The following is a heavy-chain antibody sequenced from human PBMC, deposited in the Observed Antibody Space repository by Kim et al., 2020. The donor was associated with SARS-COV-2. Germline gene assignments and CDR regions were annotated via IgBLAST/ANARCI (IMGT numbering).Heavy chain of an antibody. D-gene: IGHD2-15*01. Sequence: GGSLRLSCAASGFSFDEYAIHWVRQAPGKGLEWVALISGGGGSTFYADSVKGRFTFSRDNSKNPLYLQMNSLRIEDTALYYCAKDLTASGAPKYGSGGSSFRSYYYGMDVWGQGTPVTVSS. V-gene: IGHV3-43*02. CDR3: AKDLTASGAPKYGSGGSSFRSYYYGMDV. J-gene: IGHJ6*02. CDR1: GFSFDEYA. CDR2: ISGGGGST.